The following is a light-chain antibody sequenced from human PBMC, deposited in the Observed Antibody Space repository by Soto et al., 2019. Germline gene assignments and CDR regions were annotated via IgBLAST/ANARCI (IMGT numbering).Light chain of an antibody. CDR3: SSYTRSTISV. CDR1: NSDVGGYDY. Sequence: QSVLSHPASVSWSPGHSITISCTGTNSDVGGYDYVSWYQQRPGKAPTLLIYDVINRPSGVSFRFSGSKSGNTASLTISGLQAEEEAEYYCSSYTRSTISVFGTGTKVTVL. J-gene: IGLJ1*01. V-gene: IGLV2-14*01. CDR2: DVI.